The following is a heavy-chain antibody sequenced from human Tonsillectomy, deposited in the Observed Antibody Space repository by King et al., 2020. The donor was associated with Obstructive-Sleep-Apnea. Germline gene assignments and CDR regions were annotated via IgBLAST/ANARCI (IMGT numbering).Heavy chain of an antibody. CDR2: IIPMFGST. V-gene: IGHV1-69*01. CDR1: GGTLRSYA. CDR3: ARANCGGDCHSGYYYVMDV. Sequence: QLVQSGAEVKKPGSSVKVSCKASGGTLRSYAISWVRQAPGQGLEWMGGIIPMFGSTNYAQKFQGRVTITGDESTSTAYMELSSLRSEDTALYYCARANCGGDCHSGYYYVMDVWGQGTAVTVSS. J-gene: IGHJ6*02. D-gene: IGHD2-21*02.